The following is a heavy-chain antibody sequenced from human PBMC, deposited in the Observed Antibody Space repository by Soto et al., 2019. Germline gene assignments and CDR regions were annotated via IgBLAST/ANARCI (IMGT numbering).Heavy chain of an antibody. CDR1: GTSFSDNY. V-gene: IGHV4-34*01. D-gene: IGHD3-3*01. CDR3: ARAGFFGITIFGVVTDYYYYYMDV. CDR2: FRHSGST. Sequence: SETLSLTCAVYGTSFSDNYWSWIRQPPGKGLEKNGEFRHSGSTNYYPSLKSRVTISVDTSKSQFSLELTFVTAADTAVYYCARAGFFGITIFGVVTDYYYYYMDVWGKWTTVTVSS. J-gene: IGHJ6*03.